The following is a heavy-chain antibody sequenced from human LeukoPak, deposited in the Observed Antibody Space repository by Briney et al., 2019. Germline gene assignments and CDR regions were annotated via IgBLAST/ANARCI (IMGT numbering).Heavy chain of an antibody. V-gene: IGHV1-18*01. J-gene: IGHJ4*02. D-gene: IGHD3-10*01. CDR2: ISAYNGNT. Sequence: RGASVKVSCKASGYTFTSYGISWVRQAPGQGLEWMGWISAYNGNTNYAQKLQGRVTMTTDTSTSTAYMELRSLRSDDTAVYYCARVPPLIWFGEPLSDYWGQGTLVTVSS. CDR1: GYTFTSYG. CDR3: ARVPPLIWFGEPLSDY.